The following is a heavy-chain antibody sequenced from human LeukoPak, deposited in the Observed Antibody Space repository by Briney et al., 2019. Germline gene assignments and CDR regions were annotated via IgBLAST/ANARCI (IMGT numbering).Heavy chain of an antibody. CDR2: ISSSSTII. Sequence: QTGGSLRLSCAASGFTFSSYAMNWVRQAPGKGLEWVSYISSSSTIIYNADSVKGRFTISRDNAKNSLFLQMNSLRDEDTAVYYCAREPLDCWGQGTLVTVSS. CDR3: AREPLDC. J-gene: IGHJ4*02. CDR1: GFTFSSYA. V-gene: IGHV3-48*02.